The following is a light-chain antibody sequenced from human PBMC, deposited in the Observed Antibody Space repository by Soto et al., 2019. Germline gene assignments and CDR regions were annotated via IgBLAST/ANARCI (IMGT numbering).Light chain of an antibody. CDR3: QQYSSWPPWT. Sequence: VMTQSPATLSVSPGERATLSCRASQSVATNVAWYQQKPGQAPRLLIYGASARATGIPARFSGTGSGTEFTLTISNLQSEDFAVYYCQQYSSWPPWTFGQGTKVDIK. V-gene: IGKV3-15*01. CDR2: GAS. J-gene: IGKJ1*01. CDR1: QSVATN.